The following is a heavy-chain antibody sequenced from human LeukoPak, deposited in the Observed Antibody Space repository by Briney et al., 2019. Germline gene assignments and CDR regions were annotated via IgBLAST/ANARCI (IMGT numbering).Heavy chain of an antibody. CDR2: IYPGDSDT. CDR3: ARLVRSGWFDP. CDR1: GYRFTNYW. Sequence: GESLKISCKGSGYRFTNYWIGWVRQLPGKGLEWLGIIYPGDSDTRYSPSFQGQVTISADKSISTAYLQWSSLKASDTAMYYCARLVRSGWFDPWGQGTLVTVSS. J-gene: IGHJ5*02. D-gene: IGHD2-21*01. V-gene: IGHV5-51*01.